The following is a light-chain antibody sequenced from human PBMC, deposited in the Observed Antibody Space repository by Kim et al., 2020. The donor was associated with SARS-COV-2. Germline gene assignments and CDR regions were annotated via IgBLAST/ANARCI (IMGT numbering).Light chain of an antibody. CDR2: GAS. J-gene: IGKJ2*01. V-gene: IGKV1-12*01. CDR3: QQANHFPYT. CDR1: QDVASW. Sequence: SAYGGDRVTLTCRASQDVASWLAWYQQEPGKAPRLLIYGASNLQGGVPSRFRGSGSGTDFTLTISGLQPEDFATYYCQQANHFPYTFGQGTKLEI.